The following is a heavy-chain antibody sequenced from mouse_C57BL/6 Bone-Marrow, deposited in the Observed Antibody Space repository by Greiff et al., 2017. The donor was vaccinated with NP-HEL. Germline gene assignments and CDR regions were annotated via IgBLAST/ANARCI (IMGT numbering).Heavy chain of an antibody. CDR2: ISSGGSYT. Sequence: EVKLMESGGDLVKPGGSLKLSCAASGFTFSSYGMSWVRQTPDKRLEWVATISSGGSYTYYPDSVKGRFTISRDNAKNTLYLQMSSLKSEDTAMYYCARSYSWGQGTTLTVSS. CDR1: GFTFSSYG. V-gene: IGHV5-6*01. CDR3: ARSYS. J-gene: IGHJ2*01.